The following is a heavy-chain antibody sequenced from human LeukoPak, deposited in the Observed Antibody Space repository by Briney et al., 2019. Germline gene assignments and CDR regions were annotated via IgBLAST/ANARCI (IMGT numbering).Heavy chain of an antibody. CDR2: ISYDGDNK. V-gene: IGHV3-30-3*01. CDR3: ARALRSMAVAAFDM. CDR1: GFSFSSYV. D-gene: IGHD6-19*01. J-gene: IGHJ3*02. Sequence: PGGSLRLSCAASGFSFSSYVMHWVRQAPGKGLEWVAVISYDGDNKYYTDSVKGRFTISRDNSKNTLYLQMNSLGPEDTAVYYCARALRSMAVAAFDMWGQGKMVTVSS.